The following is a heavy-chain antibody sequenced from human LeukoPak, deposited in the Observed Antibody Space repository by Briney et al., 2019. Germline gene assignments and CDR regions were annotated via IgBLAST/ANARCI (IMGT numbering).Heavy chain of an antibody. J-gene: IGHJ6*02. Sequence: PGGSLRLSCAASGFTFSSYAMSWVRQAPGKGLEWVSAISGSGGSTYYADSVKGRFTISRDNSKNTLYLQMNSLRAEDTAVYYCAKDRAWLRFWEYYYYGMDVWGQGTTVTVSS. CDR3: AKDRAWLRFWEYYYYGMDV. CDR1: GFTFSSYA. CDR2: ISGSGGST. V-gene: IGHV3-23*01. D-gene: IGHD3-3*01.